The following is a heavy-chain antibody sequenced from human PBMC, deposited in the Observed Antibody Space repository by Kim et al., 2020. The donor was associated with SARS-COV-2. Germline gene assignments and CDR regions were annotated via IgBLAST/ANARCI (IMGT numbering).Heavy chain of an antibody. Sequence: GGSLRLSCAASGFTFSDYNMNWVRQSPGKGLEWVSYICRFSSTIYCADSVKGRFTISRDNAKNSLYLQMNSLRAEDTAVYYCARDGVYYDVLTAYDYWGQGSLVTVSS. CDR3: ARDGVYYDVLTAYDY. J-gene: IGHJ4*02. CDR2: ICRFSSTI. CDR1: GFTFSDYN. V-gene: IGHV3-48*04. D-gene: IGHD3-9*01.